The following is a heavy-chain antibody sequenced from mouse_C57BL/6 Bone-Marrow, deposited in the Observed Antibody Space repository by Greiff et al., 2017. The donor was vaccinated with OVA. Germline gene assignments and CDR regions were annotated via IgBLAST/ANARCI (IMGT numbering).Heavy chain of an antibody. CDR3: ARPYYYGSSPYYFDY. V-gene: IGHV1-64*01. CDR1: GYTFTSYW. D-gene: IGHD1-1*01. Sequence: QVQLKQPGAELVKPGASVKLSCKASGYTFTSYWMHWVKQRPGQGLEWIGMIHPNSGSTNYNEKFKSKATLTVDKSSSTAYMQLSSLTSEDSAVYYCARPYYYGSSPYYFDYWGQGTTLTVSS. CDR2: IHPNSGST. J-gene: IGHJ2*01.